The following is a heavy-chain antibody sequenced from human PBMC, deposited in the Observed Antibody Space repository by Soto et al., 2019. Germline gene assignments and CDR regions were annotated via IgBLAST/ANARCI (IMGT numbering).Heavy chain of an antibody. CDR2: IDPSDSYT. Sequence: LGESLKISCKGSGYSFTSYWISWVRQMPGKGLEWMGRIDPSDSYTNYSPSFQGHVTISADKSISTAYLQWSSLKASDTAMYYCARHPSHQMEGLFYGMDVWGQGTMVTAS. CDR3: ARHPSHQMEGLFYGMDV. CDR1: GYSFTSYW. V-gene: IGHV5-10-1*01. D-gene: IGHD1-1*01. J-gene: IGHJ6*02.